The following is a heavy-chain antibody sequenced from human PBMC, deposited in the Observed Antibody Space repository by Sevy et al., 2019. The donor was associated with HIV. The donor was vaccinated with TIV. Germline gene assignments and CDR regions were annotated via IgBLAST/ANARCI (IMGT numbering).Heavy chain of an antibody. CDR2: ISGSGGST. D-gene: IGHD3-22*01. CDR3: AKDLGEDYYDSSGYFDY. V-gene: IGHV3-23*01. J-gene: IGHJ4*02. Sequence: GGSLRLSCAASGFTFSSYAMSWVRQAPGKGLEWVSTISGSGGSTYYADSVKGRFTISRDNSKNTLYLQMNSLRAEDTAVYYCAKDLGEDYYDSSGYFDYWGQGTLVTVSS. CDR1: GFTFSSYA.